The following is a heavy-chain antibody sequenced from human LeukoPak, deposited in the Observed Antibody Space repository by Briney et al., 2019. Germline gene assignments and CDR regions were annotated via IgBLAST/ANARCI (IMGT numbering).Heavy chain of an antibody. CDR1: GFTFSSYA. CDR2: ISGSGGST. Sequence: GGSLRLSCAASGFTFSSYAMSWVRQASGKGLEWVSAISGSGGSTYYADSVKGRFTISRDNSKNTLYLQMNSLRAEDTAVYYCAKDQDYYDPRLCDYWGQGTLVTVSS. V-gene: IGHV3-23*01. J-gene: IGHJ4*02. D-gene: IGHD3-22*01. CDR3: AKDQDYYDPRLCDY.